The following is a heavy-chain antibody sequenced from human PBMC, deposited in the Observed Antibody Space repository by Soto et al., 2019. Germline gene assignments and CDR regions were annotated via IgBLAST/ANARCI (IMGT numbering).Heavy chain of an antibody. CDR2: INSDGSST. D-gene: IGHD3-10*01. Sequence: EVQLVESGGGLVQPGGSLRLSCAASGFTFSSYWMHWVRQAPGKGLVWVSRINSDGSSTSYADSVKGRFTISRDNAKNTLYLQMNSLRAEDTAVYYCARAGSSLYGSGGSYYYGMDVWGQGTTVTVSS. CDR1: GFTFSSYW. CDR3: ARAGSSLYGSGGSYYYGMDV. V-gene: IGHV3-74*01. J-gene: IGHJ6*02.